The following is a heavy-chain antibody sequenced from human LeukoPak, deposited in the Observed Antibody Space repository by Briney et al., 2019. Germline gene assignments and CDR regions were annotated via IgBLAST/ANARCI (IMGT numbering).Heavy chain of an antibody. V-gene: IGHV1-69*13. CDR1: GGTFSSYA. CDR2: IIPIFGTA. Sequence: SVKVSCKASGGTFSSYAISWVRQAPGQGLEWVGGIIPIFGTANYAQKFQGRVTITADESTSTAYMELSSLRSEDTAVYYCARDREYSSSSMGYYFDYWGQGTLVTVSS. J-gene: IGHJ4*02. D-gene: IGHD6-6*01. CDR3: ARDREYSSSSMGYYFDY.